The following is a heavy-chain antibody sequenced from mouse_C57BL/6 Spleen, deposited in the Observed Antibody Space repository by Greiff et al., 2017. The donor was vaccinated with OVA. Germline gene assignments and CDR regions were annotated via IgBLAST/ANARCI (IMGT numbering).Heavy chain of an antibody. V-gene: IGHV1-22*01. CDR1: GYTFTDYN. Sequence: SGPELVKPGASVKMSCKASGYTFTDYNMHWVKQSHGKSLEWIGYINPNNGGTSYNQKFKGKATLTVNKSSSTAYMELRSLTSEDSAVYYCARYGSKSRYFDYWGQGTTLTVSS. CDR2: INPNNGGT. CDR3: ARYGSKSRYFDY. J-gene: IGHJ2*01. D-gene: IGHD1-1*01.